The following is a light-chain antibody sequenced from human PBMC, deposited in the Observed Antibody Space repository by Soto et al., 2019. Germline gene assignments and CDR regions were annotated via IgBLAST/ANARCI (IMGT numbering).Light chain of an antibody. CDR1: QSSSSW. V-gene: IGKV1-5*03. CDR3: QQYNRFWT. J-gene: IGKJ1*01. Sequence: DIQMTQSPSTLSASVGDRVTITCRASQSSSSWLAWYQQKPGKAPQLLIYKASSLESGVPSRFSGSGSGTDVTLTIRSLQPADFATYYCQQYNRFWTFGQGNKVEIK. CDR2: KAS.